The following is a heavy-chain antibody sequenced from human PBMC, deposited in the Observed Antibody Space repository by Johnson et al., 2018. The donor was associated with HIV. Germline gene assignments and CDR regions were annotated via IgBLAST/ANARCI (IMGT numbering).Heavy chain of an antibody. CDR2: ISGSGGST. J-gene: IGHJ3*02. CDR1: GFTFSSYA. Sequence: VQLVESGGGLVQPGRSLRLSCAASGFTFSSYAMSWVRQAPGKGLEWVSAISGSGGSTYYADSVKGRFTISRDNSKNTLYLQMNSLRAEDTAVYYCAKEGYCSSTSCYENAFDIWGQGTMVTVSS. D-gene: IGHD2-2*01. CDR3: AKEGYCSSTSCYENAFDI. V-gene: IGHV3-23*04.